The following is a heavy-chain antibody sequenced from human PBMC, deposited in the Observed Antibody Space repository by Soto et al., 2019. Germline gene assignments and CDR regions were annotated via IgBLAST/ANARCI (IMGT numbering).Heavy chain of an antibody. CDR3: AKGGYTFAYE. J-gene: IGHJ4*02. CDR2: ISPSASDT. CDR1: GFSFSTSS. Sequence: GGSLRRSCAGSGFSFSTSSMAWIRQPPGKGLEWVSAISPSASDTLYADSVKGWFTIFRDNSKNTLFLQMTSLRAEDTAVYYCAKGGYTFAYEWGQGTLVTVSS. V-gene: IGHV3-23*01. D-gene: IGHD5-18*01.